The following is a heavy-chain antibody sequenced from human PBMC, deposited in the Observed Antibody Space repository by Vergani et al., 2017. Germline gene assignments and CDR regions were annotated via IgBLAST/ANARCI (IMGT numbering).Heavy chain of an antibody. CDR1: GGSISSSNW. CDR2: IYHSGST. Sequence: VQLQESGPGLVKPPGTLSLTCAVSGGSISSSNWWSWVRQPPGKGLEWIGEIYHSGSTNYNPSLKSRVTISVDKSKNQFSLKLSSVTAADTAVYYCARTSSGYSSSWYGGNYFDYWGQGTLVTVSS. CDR3: ARTSSGYSSSWYGGNYFDY. D-gene: IGHD6-13*01. V-gene: IGHV4-4*03. J-gene: IGHJ4*02.